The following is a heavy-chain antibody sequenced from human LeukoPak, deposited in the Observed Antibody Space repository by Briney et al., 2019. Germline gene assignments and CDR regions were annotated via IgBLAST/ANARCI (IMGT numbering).Heavy chain of an antibody. Sequence: ETLSLTRTVSCGSLRSSRFYLGWVRPPPRKGLGGGGGIYYSGSTYYNPSLKSRVTISVDTSKNQFSLKLSSVTAADTAIYYCARQGRPDVVTALDYWGQGTLVTVSS. V-gene: IGHV4-39*01. D-gene: IGHD2-21*02. CDR1: CGSLRSSRFY. CDR3: ARQGRPDVVTALDY. J-gene: IGHJ4*02. CDR2: IYYSGST.